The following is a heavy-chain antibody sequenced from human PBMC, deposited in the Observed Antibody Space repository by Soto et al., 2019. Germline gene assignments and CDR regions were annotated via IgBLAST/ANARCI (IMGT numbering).Heavy chain of an antibody. Sequence: GASVKVSCKASGYTFTSYGISWVRQAPGQGLEWMGWISAYNGNTNYAQKFQGWVTMTRDTSISTAYMELSRLRSDDTAVYCCARDLSGYSSFIMFEYWGQGTLVTVSS. J-gene: IGHJ4*02. D-gene: IGHD6-13*01. CDR1: GYTFTSYG. CDR3: ARDLSGYSSFIMFEY. V-gene: IGHV1-18*01. CDR2: ISAYNGNT.